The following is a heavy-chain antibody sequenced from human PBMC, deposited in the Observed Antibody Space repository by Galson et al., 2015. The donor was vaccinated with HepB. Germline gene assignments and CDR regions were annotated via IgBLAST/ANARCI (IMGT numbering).Heavy chain of an antibody. CDR2: IDPSDSYT. CDR3: AGHESAYVDYYYYGMDV. CDR1: GYSFTNYW. D-gene: IGHD5-12*01. V-gene: IGHV5-10-1*01. J-gene: IGHJ6*02. Sequence: QSGAEVKKPGESLRISCEGSGYSFTNYWISWVRQMPGKGLEWMGRIDPSDSYTNYSPSFQGTVTITVDKSISPAYLQWSSLKASDTGIYYCAGHESAYVDYYYYGMDVWGQGTTVTVSS.